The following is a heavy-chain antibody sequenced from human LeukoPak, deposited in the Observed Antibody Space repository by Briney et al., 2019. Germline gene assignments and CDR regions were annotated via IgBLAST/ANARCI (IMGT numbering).Heavy chain of an antibody. CDR1: GGTFSSYA. Sequence: GSSVKVSCKASGGTFSSYAISWVRQAPGQGLEWMGGIIPIFGTANYAQKFQGRVTITTDESTSTAYMELSSLRSEDTAVYYCARVVLQWLVFDYWGQGTLVTVSS. CDR3: ARVVLQWLVFDY. D-gene: IGHD6-19*01. CDR2: IIPIFGTA. J-gene: IGHJ4*02. V-gene: IGHV1-69*05.